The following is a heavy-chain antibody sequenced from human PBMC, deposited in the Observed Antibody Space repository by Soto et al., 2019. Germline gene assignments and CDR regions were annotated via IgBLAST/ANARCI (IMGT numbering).Heavy chain of an antibody. CDR3: ARDVRDSSGYGYYYYGMDV. D-gene: IGHD3-22*01. CDR2: IIPIFGTA. Sequence: SVKVSCKASGGTFSSYAISWVRQAPGQGLEWMGGIIPIFGTANYAQKFQGRVTITADESTSTAYMELSSLRSEDTAVYYCARDVRDSSGYGYYYYGMDVWGQGTTVTVSS. J-gene: IGHJ6*02. V-gene: IGHV1-69*13. CDR1: GGTFSSYA.